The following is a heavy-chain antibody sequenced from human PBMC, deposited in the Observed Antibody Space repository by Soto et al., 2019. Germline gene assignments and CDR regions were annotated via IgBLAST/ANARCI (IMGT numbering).Heavy chain of an antibody. V-gene: IGHV4-39*01. CDR2: IYYSGST. Sequence: QLQLQESGPGLVKPSETLSLTCTVSGGSISSSSYYWGWIRQPPGKGLEWIGSIYYSGSTYYNPSLKSRVIISVDTSKNRFSLKLSSVTAADTAVYYCARSDTDSSGWYRGWFDPWGQGTLVTVSS. CDR3: ARSDTDSSGWYRGWFDP. J-gene: IGHJ5*02. D-gene: IGHD6-19*01. CDR1: GGSISSSSYY.